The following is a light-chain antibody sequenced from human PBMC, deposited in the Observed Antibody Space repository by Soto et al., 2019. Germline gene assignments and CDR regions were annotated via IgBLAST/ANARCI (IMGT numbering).Light chain of an antibody. CDR1: SSDVGGYNY. Sequence: QSALTQPASVSRSPGQSITISCTGTSSDVGGYNYVSWYQQHPGKAPKLMIYGVTNRPSGVSNRFSGSKSGNTASLTISGLQAEDEADDYCSSYTSSSTLSVVFGGGTKLTFL. V-gene: IGLV2-14*01. CDR3: SSYTSSSTLSVV. CDR2: GVT. J-gene: IGLJ2*01.